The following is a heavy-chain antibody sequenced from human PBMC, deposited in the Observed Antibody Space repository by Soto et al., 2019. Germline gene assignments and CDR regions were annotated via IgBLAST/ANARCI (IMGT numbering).Heavy chain of an antibody. Sequence: PSETLSLTCAVSGGSISSGGYSWSWIRQPPGKGLEWIGYIYHSGSTYYNPSLKSRVTISVDRSKNQFSLKLSSVTAADTAVYYCARGRITGTTYYYYGMDVWGQGTTVTVS. J-gene: IGHJ6*02. CDR3: ARGRITGTTYYYYGMDV. CDR2: IYHSGST. CDR1: GGSISSGGYS. V-gene: IGHV4-30-2*01. D-gene: IGHD1-7*01.